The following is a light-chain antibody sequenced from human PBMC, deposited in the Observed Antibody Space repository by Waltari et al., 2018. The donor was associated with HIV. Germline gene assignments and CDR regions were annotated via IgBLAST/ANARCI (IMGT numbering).Light chain of an antibody. Sequence: DIVMTQSPTSLAVSLGERATINCRSSRTILFSSDNRDSLAWYQQKPGQSPKVLIYWASTRASGVPARFSGSGSGTNFSLTISALQTEDVALYYCQQYYSLGPTFGGGTKVEVK. CDR1: RTILFSSDNRDS. CDR2: WAS. J-gene: IGKJ4*01. V-gene: IGKV4-1*01. CDR3: QQYYSLGPT.